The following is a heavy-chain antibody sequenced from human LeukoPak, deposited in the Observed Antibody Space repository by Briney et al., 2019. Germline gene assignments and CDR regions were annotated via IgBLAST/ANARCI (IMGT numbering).Heavy chain of an antibody. Sequence: GGSLQISCKGSGYNFTSYWIGWGRQMPGKGLEGMGIIYPGDSDSRYSPSFQGQVTISADRSTNTAYLQWSSLKASDTAVYYCARHGALRVGCYFDYWGQGTLVTVSS. D-gene: IGHD1-26*01. V-gene: IGHV5-51*01. CDR3: ARHGALRVGCYFDY. CDR2: IYPGDSDS. CDR1: GYNFTSYW. J-gene: IGHJ4*02.